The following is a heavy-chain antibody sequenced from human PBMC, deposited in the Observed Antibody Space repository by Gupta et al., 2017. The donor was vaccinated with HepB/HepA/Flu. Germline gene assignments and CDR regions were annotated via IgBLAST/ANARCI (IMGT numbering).Heavy chain of an antibody. CDR1: GGSVSSDPYY. V-gene: IGHV4-61*01. CDR3: ARDRINNFWNGTDSFKV. J-gene: IGHJ3*01. Sequence: QVQLQESGPGLVEPSETLSLTCTVSGGSVSSDPYYWTWIRQPPGKGLDWIGYIYNSGSTNYNPSLKSRVTISVDTSKNQFSLKLSSVTSADTAMYYCARDRINNFWNGTDSFKVWGQGTMVTVSS. CDR2: IYNSGST. D-gene: IGHD3-3*01.